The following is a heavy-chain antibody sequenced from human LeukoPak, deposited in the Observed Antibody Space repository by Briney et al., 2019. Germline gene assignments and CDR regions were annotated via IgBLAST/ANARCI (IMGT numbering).Heavy chain of an antibody. V-gene: IGHV3-30*18. CDR1: GFTFSHYG. CDR2: ISYDGRNK. D-gene: IGHD5-18*01. Sequence: GGSLRLSCAGSGFTFSHYGMHWVRQAPGKGLEWVAVISYDGRNKYYGDSVKGRFTISRDDSKNTLYLQMNSLRAEDTAMYYCFKELYGYSFGDSWGQGVLITVSS. J-gene: IGHJ4*02. CDR3: FKELYGYSFGDS.